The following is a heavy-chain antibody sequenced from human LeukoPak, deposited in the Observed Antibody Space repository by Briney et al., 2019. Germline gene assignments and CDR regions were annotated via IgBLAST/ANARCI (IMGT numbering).Heavy chain of an antibody. J-gene: IGHJ4*02. V-gene: IGHV3-74*01. CDR2: INSDGSTT. CDR1: GFTFSSYW. D-gene: IGHD1-26*01. Sequence: GGSLRLSCAASGFTFSSYWMHWVRHAPGKGLVWVSRINSDGSTTSYADSVKGRFTISRDNATNTLYMQMNSLRAEDTAVYYCARDQSGSYDYWGQGTLVTVSS. CDR3: ARDQSGSYDY.